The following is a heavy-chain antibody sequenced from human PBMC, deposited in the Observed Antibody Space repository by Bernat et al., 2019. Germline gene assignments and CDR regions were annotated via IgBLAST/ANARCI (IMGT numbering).Heavy chain of an antibody. CDR1: GGSFSGYY. V-gene: IGHV4-34*01. CDR2: NNHSGST. CDR3: ARGKVAARPGQWGY. J-gene: IGHJ4*02. Sequence: QVQLQQWGAGLLKPSETLSLTCAVYGGSFSGYYWSWIRQPPGKGLEWIGENNHSGSTNYNPSLKSRVTITVDTSKNQFSLKLSSVTAADTAVYYCARGKVAARPGQWGYWGQGTLVTVSS. D-gene: IGHD6-6*01.